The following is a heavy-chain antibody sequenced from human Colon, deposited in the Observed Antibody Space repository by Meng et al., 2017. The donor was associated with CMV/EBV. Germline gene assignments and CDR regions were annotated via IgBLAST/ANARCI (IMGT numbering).Heavy chain of an antibody. V-gene: IGHV2-5*02. CDR2: IHWDDDT. D-gene: IGHD2-8*02. CDR1: GFSLTTTGAG. J-gene: IGHJ4*02. Sequence: FNGSGPSLVKTTQAHPLTCTLSGFSLTTTGAGVAWVHQPPGKAPELLALIHWDDDTRYSPSMKNRLNITKDTSKNQVVLSMTDLDPADTGTFYCARHSLTILTDWGQGALVTVSS. CDR3: ARHSLTILTD.